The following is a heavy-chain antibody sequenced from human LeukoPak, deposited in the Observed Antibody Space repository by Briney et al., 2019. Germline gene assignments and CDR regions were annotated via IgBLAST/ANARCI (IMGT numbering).Heavy chain of an antibody. CDR2: ISGSGGST. D-gene: IGHD3-10*01. J-gene: IGHJ4*02. CDR1: GFTFSSYA. V-gene: IGHV3-23*01. Sequence: PGGPLRLSCAASGFTFSSYAMSWARQAPGRGLEGVSAISGSGGSTYYADSVKGRFTISRDNSKNTLYLQMNSLRAEDTAVYYCAKGRYYYGSGSRYYFDYWGQGTLVTVSS. CDR3: AKGRYYYGSGSRYYFDY.